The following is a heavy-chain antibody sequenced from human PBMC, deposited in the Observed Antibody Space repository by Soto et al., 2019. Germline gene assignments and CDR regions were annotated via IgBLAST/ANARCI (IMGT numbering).Heavy chain of an antibody. J-gene: IGHJ4*02. CDR2: IYYSGST. CDR1: GASVTSDSNY. Sequence: SETLSLTCTVSGASVTSDSNYWSWIRQPPGKGLEWIGYIYYSGSTNYNPSLKSRVTMSLDTSKNQFSLKLSSVTAADTAVYYCAREWRYYFDSWGQGTLVTVSS. V-gene: IGHV4-61*01. CDR3: AREWRYYFDS. D-gene: IGHD3-3*01.